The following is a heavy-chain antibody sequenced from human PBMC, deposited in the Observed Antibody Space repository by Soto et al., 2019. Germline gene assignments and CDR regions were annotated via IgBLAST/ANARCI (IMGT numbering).Heavy chain of an antibody. Sequence: PGESLKISCKGSGYSFTSYWIGWVRQMPGKGLEWMGIIYPGDSDTRYSPSFQGQVTISADKSISTAYLQWSSLKASDTAMYYCARYPAGYSGYELWVYHCYDQDVRSKGTTDIVSS. CDR3: ARYPAGYSGYELWVYHCYDQDV. CDR1: GYSFTSYW. D-gene: IGHD5-12*01. V-gene: IGHV5-51*01. J-gene: IGHJ6*03. CDR2: IYPGDSDT.